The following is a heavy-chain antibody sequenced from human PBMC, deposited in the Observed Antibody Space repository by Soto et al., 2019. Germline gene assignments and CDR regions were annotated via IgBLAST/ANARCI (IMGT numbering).Heavy chain of an antibody. V-gene: IGHV1-24*01. D-gene: IGHD2-2*01. Sequence: ASVKVSCKVSGYTLNELSMHWVRQAPGKGLEWMGGFDPEDGETIYAQKFQGRVTMTEDTSTDTAYMELSSLRSEDTAVYYCATDSRPVVVPAAMGDHAFDIWGQGTMVTVSS. CDR1: GYTLNELS. CDR2: FDPEDGET. J-gene: IGHJ3*02. CDR3: ATDSRPVVVPAAMGDHAFDI.